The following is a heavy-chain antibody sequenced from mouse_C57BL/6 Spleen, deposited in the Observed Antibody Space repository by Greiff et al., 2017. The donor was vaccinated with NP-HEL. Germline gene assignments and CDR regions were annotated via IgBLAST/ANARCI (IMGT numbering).Heavy chain of an antibody. CDR1: GYTFTSYW. D-gene: IGHD2-3*01. CDR2: IYPSDSET. V-gene: IGHV1-61*01. Sequence: QVQLQQPGAELVRPGSSVKLSCKASGYTFTSYWMDWVKQRPGQGLEWIGNIYPSDSETHYNQKFKDKATLTVDKSSSTAYMQLSSLTSEDSAVYYCARNDPPYAMDYWGQGTSVTVSS. CDR3: ARNDPPYAMDY. J-gene: IGHJ4*01.